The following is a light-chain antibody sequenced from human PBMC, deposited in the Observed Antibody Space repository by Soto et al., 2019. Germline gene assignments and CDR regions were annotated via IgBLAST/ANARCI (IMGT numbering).Light chain of an antibody. CDR1: QSVRSN. J-gene: IGKJ3*01. CDR3: LQKYFYPFT. V-gene: IGKV3-15*01. CDR2: GAS. Sequence: EIVMTQSPATLSVSPGERVTLSCRASQSVRSNLAWYQQKPGQAPRLLIYGASTRATGIPARFSGSGSGTEFTLTISSLQSEDFALYYCLQKYFYPFTFGPGTKVDIK.